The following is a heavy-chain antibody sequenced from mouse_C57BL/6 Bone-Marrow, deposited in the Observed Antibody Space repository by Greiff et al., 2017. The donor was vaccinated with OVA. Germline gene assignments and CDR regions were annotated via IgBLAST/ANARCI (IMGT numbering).Heavy chain of an antibody. J-gene: IGHJ3*01. CDR1: GYTFTSYW. V-gene: IGHV1-64*01. CDR2: IHPNSGST. CDR3: ALYDGYYRGFAY. D-gene: IGHD2-3*01. Sequence: VQLQQPGAELVKPGASVKLSCKASGYTFTSYWMHWVKQRPGQGLEWIGMIHPNSGSTNYNEKFKSKATLTVDKSSSTAYMQLSSLTSEDSAVYYCALYDGYYRGFAYWGQGTLVTVSA.